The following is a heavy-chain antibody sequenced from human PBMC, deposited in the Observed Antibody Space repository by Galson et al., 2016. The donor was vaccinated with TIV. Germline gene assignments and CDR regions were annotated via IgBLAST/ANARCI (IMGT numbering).Heavy chain of an antibody. CDR2: INPIFHTA. CDR3: AREMYYYDSTAYYAFDI. J-gene: IGHJ3*02. D-gene: IGHD3-22*01. V-gene: IGHV1-69*06. Sequence: SVKVSCKASGDTFSNYAISWVRQAPGQGPEWMGRINPIFHTATYAQRLQGRVTITADKSTTTIYMELNSLRPEDTAVYYCAREMYYYDSTAYYAFDIWGQGTMVTVSS. CDR1: GDTFSNYA.